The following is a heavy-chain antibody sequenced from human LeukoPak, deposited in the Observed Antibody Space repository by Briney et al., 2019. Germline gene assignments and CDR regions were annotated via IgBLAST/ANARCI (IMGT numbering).Heavy chain of an antibody. D-gene: IGHD2-15*01. CDR1: GFTFSSYW. V-gene: IGHV3-7*01. J-gene: IGHJ4*02. CDR3: ARAKNLYCSGGSCYPNFDY. Sequence: GGSLRLSCAASGFTFSSYWMSWVRQAPGKGLEWVANIKQDGSEKYYVDSVKGRFTISRDNAKNSLYLQMNSLRAEDTAVYYCARAKNLYCSGGSCYPNFDYWGQGTLVTVSS. CDR2: IKQDGSEK.